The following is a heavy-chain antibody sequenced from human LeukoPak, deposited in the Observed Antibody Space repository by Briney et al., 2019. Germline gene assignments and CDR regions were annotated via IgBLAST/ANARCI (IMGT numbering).Heavy chain of an antibody. CDR1: GYTFTGYY. V-gene: IGHV1-2*04. D-gene: IGHD3-22*01. CDR3: ARGGRRLYYDSSGYYLL. CDR2: INPNSGGT. J-gene: IGHJ4*02. Sequence: ASVKVSCKASGYTFTGYYMHWVRQAPGQGLEWMGWINPNSGGTNYAQKFQGWVTMTRDTSISTAYMELSRLRSDDTAVYYCARGGRRLYYDSSGYYLLWGQGTLVTVSS.